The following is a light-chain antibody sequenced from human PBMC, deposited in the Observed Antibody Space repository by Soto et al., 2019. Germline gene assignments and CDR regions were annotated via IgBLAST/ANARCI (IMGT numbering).Light chain of an antibody. Sequence: QSVLTQPRSVSGSPGQSVTISCTGTSSDVGVYNYVSWYQQHPGKAPKLMIYDVTKRPSGVPDRFSGSKSANTASLTISGLQAEDEADYYCCSYAGSYTFVFGTGTKATVL. V-gene: IGLV2-11*01. CDR2: DVT. CDR3: CSYAGSYTFV. CDR1: SSDVGVYNY. J-gene: IGLJ1*01.